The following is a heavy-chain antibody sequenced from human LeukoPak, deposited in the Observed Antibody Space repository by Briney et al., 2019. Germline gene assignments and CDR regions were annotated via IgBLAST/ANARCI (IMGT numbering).Heavy chain of an antibody. V-gene: IGHV1-46*01. Sequence: ASVKVSCKASGYTFTNYYMHWVRQAPGQGLEWMGVINPTGGTTTYAQKFQGRVTMTRNTSISTAYMELSSLRSEDTAVYYCARVDITPTGIKINFDYWGQGILVTVSA. D-gene: IGHD6-13*01. CDR3: ARVDITPTGIKINFDY. CDR1: GYTFTNYY. J-gene: IGHJ4*02. CDR2: INPTGGTT.